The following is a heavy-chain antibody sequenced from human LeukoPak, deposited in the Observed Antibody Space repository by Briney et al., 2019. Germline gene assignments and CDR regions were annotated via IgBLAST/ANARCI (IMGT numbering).Heavy chain of an antibody. CDR1: GGTFSSYA. CDR2: IIPIFGTA. CDR3: ARDFTPYYYGSGNSLGY. J-gene: IGHJ4*02. D-gene: IGHD3-10*01. V-gene: IGHV1-69*06. Sequence: ASVKVSCKASGGTFSSYAITWVRQAPGQGLEWMGGIIPIFGTANYAQKFQGRVTITADKSTNTAYMELTSLRSEDTTVYYCARDFTPYYYGSGNSLGYWGQGTLVTVSS.